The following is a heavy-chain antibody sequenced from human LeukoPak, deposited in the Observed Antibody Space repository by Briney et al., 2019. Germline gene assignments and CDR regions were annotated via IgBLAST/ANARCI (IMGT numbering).Heavy chain of an antibody. CDR1: GGSISSSSYY. CDR2: IYYSGST. CDR3: ARLPIAAAGRDLAMPTLYYFDY. D-gene: IGHD6-13*01. J-gene: IGHJ4*02. Sequence: SETLSLTCTVSGGSISSSSYYWGWIRQPPGKGLEWIGGIYYSGSTYYNPSLKSRVTISVDTSKNQFSLKLSSVTAADTAVYYCARLPIAAAGRDLAMPTLYYFDYWGQGTLVTVSS. V-gene: IGHV4-39*01.